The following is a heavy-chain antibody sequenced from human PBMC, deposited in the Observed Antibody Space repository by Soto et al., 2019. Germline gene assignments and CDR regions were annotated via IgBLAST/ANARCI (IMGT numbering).Heavy chain of an antibody. V-gene: IGHV4-59*01. CDR1: GGSISSYY. CDR3: ARAAWTTVTNRLNDVFDD. Sequence: SETLSLTCTVSGGSISSYYWSWIRQPPGRGLEWIGYIYYSGSTNYNPSLKSRVTISVDTSKNQFSLKLSSVTAADTAVYYCARAAWTTVTNRLNDVFDDWGQGTMVTVSS. CDR2: IYYSGST. J-gene: IGHJ3*01. D-gene: IGHD4-4*01.